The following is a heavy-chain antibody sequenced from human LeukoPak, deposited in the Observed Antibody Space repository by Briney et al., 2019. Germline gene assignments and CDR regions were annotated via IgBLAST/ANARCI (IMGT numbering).Heavy chain of an antibody. CDR1: GFAFSSYG. CDR2: ISYDGSNK. V-gene: IGHV3-30*03. D-gene: IGHD3-22*01. J-gene: IGHJ4*02. Sequence: GGSLRLSCAASGFAFSSYGMHWVRQAPGKGLEWVAVISYDGSNKYYADSVKGRFTISRDNSKNTLYLQMNSLRSDDTAVYYCARYHSISGHYYFEYWGQGTLVTVSS. CDR3: ARYHSISGHYYFEY.